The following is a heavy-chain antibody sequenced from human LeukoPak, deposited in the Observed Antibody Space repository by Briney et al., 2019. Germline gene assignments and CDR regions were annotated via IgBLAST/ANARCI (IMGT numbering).Heavy chain of an antibody. Sequence: ASVKVSCKASGYTFTSYGISWVRQAPGQGLEWMGWISAYNGNTNYAQKLQGRVTMTTDTSTSTAYMELRSLRPDDTAVYYCARVPSTSIAARPRDYWGQGTLVTVSS. CDR2: ISAYNGNT. J-gene: IGHJ4*02. D-gene: IGHD6-6*01. CDR1: GYTFTSYG. CDR3: ARVPSTSIAARPRDY. V-gene: IGHV1-18*01.